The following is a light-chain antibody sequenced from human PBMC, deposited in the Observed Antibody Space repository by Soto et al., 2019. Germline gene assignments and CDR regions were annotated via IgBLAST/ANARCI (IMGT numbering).Light chain of an antibody. V-gene: IGKV1-27*01. CDR1: QDMSNY. CDR2: AAS. CDR3: QKYNSAPLP. Sequence: GDRVTITCRASQDMSNYLAWYQQKPGKAPKLLIYAASTLQSGVPSRFSGSGSGTDFSLTISSLQSEDVATYYCQKYNSAPLPFGGGTKVEIK. J-gene: IGKJ4*01.